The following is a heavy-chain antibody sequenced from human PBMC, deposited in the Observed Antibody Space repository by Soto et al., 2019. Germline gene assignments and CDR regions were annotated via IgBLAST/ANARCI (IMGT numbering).Heavy chain of an antibody. CDR3: VRGDGDYHDGNGYLGRH. Sequence: DVQLVESGGGLFQPGGSPRLSCAASGFTFSSYWMHWVRQAPGKGLVWVSRIRSDGTNAEYAGSVKGRFTISRDNAENTLYLQMNSLRVEDTAVYYCVRGDGDYHDGNGYLGRHWGQGTLVTVSS. V-gene: IGHV3-74*03. D-gene: IGHD3-22*01. J-gene: IGHJ4*02. CDR1: GFTFSSYW. CDR2: IRSDGTNA.